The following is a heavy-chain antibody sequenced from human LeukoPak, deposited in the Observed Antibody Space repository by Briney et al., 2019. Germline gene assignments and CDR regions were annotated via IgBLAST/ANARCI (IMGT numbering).Heavy chain of an antibody. Sequence: GGSLRLSCAVSGFTFSSYALNWVRQAPGKGLEWVSSISGTGGSSHYADSVKGRFTISRDNSKNTLYLQMNSLRVEDTAVYYCARDTFYYDISGPRFDYWGQGTLVTVSS. D-gene: IGHD3-22*01. CDR2: ISGTGGSS. CDR3: ARDTFYYDISGPRFDY. J-gene: IGHJ4*02. V-gene: IGHV3-23*01. CDR1: GFTFSSYA.